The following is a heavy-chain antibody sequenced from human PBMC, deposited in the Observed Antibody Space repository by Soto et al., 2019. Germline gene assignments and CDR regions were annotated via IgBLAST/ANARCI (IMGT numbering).Heavy chain of an antibody. Sequence: GGSLRLSCAASGFTFSSYDMHWVRQATGKGLEWVSAIGTAGDPYYPGSVKGRFTISRENAKNSLYLQMNSLRAGDTAVYYCARGGSAWDEYSNSGLDHWGQGTLVTVSS. J-gene: IGHJ5*02. CDR1: GFTFSSYD. V-gene: IGHV3-13*05. D-gene: IGHD4-4*01. CDR3: ARGGSAWDEYSNSGLDH. CDR2: IGTAGDP.